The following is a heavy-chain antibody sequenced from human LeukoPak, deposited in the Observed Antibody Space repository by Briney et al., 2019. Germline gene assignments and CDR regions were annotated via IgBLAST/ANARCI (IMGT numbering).Heavy chain of an antibody. CDR3: APGYDILTGYYRRGAFDY. V-gene: IGHV3-30*02. CDR2: IRYDGSNK. D-gene: IGHD3-9*01. CDR1: GFTFSSYG. Sequence: PGGCLRLSCAASGFTFSSYGMHWVRQAPGKGLEWVAFIRYDGSNKYYADSVKGRFTISRDNSKNTLYLQMNSLRAEDTAVYYCAPGYDILTGYYRRGAFDYWGQGTLVTVSS. J-gene: IGHJ4*02.